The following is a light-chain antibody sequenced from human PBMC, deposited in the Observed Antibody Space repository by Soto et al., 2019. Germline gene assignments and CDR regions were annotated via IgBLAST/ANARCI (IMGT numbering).Light chain of an antibody. CDR2: ATS. CDR1: QNVDSTY. Sequence: EIVLTQSPGTLSLSPGETATLSCRASQNVDSTYLAWYQQKPDLPPTLLIYATSTRAAGIPDRFSGSGSGTDFTLTIDRLELEDFAVYYCQQYDFSPPLYTFGQGTKLEIK. CDR3: QQYDFSPPLYT. J-gene: IGKJ2*01. V-gene: IGKV3-20*01.